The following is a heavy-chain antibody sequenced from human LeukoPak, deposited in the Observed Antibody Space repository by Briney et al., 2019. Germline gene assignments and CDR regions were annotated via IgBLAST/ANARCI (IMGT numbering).Heavy chain of an antibody. CDR3: ARHSLWFGELSFYYGMDV. J-gene: IGHJ6*02. CDR2: IYYSGST. Sequence: SETLSLTCTVSGGSISSYYWSWIRQPPGKGLEWIGYIYYSGSTNYNPSLKSRVTISVDTSKNQFSLKLSSVTAADTAVYYCARHSLWFGELSFYYGMDVWGQGTTVTVSS. CDR1: GGSISSYY. V-gene: IGHV4-59*08. D-gene: IGHD3-10*01.